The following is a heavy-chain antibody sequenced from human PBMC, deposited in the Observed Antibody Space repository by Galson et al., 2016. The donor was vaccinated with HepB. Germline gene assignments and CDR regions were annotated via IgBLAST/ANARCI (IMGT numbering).Heavy chain of an antibody. CDR2: ISTRCTT. D-gene: IGHD1-1*01. CDR3: AKERLVRRIFDH. CDR1: GSVFSNFG. Sequence: SLRLSCAASGSVFSNFGLSWVRQAPGRGLEWVASISTRCTTYYSDSVQGRFTISRDNSNNTLYLQMSGLRAEDTAVYYCAKERLVRRIFDHWGQGTLLTVSS. V-gene: IGHV3-23*01. J-gene: IGHJ4*02.